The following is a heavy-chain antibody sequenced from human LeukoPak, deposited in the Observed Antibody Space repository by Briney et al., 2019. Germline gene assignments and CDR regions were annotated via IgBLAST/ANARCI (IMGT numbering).Heavy chain of an antibody. J-gene: IGHJ5*02. Sequence: SETLSLTCTVSGGSISSGGYYWSWIRQHPGKGLEWIRYIYYSGSTYYNPSLKSRVTISVDTSKNQFSLKLSSVTAADTAVYYCARVGYSYDNWFDPWGQGTLVTVSS. V-gene: IGHV4-31*03. CDR1: GGSISSGGYY. CDR2: IYYSGST. CDR3: ARVGYSYDNWFDP. D-gene: IGHD5-18*01.